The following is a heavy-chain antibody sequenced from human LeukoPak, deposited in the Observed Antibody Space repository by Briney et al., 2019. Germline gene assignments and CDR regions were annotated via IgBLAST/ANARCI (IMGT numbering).Heavy chain of an antibody. V-gene: IGHV1-46*01. Sequence: ASVKVSCKASGYTFTSYYMHWVRQAPGQGLEWMGIINPSGGSTSYAQKFQGRATMTRNTSISTAYMELSSLRSEDTAVYYCARGGGSYYYGMDVWGQGTTVTVSS. CDR3: ARGGGSYYYGMDV. CDR2: INPSGGST. D-gene: IGHD3-16*01. CDR1: GYTFTSYY. J-gene: IGHJ6*02.